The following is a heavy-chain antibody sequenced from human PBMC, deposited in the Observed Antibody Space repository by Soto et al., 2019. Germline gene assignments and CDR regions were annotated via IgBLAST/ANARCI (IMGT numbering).Heavy chain of an antibody. CDR2: ISVHNGKT. CDR3: ARRPSADWFDY. V-gene: IGHV1-18*01. Sequence: GASVKFSCKASGYTFTSYGITCVRQAPGQGLEWMGWISVHNGKTTYAQKLQGRVTMTTDTSTSTAFMELRSLRSDDTALYYCARRPSADWFDYWGQGTLVTVSS. CDR1: GYTFTSYG. D-gene: IGHD2-2*01. J-gene: IGHJ5*01.